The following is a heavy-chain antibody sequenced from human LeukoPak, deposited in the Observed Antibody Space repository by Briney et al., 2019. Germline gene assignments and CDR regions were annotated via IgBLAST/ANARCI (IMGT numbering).Heavy chain of an antibody. CDR3: ARDHAYYYGMDV. CDR1: GGSISSGGYY. Sequence: SETLSLTCTVSGGSISSGGYYWSWIRQHPGKGLGWIGYIYYSGSTYYNPSLKSRVTISVDTSKNQFSLKLSSVTAADTAVYYCARDHAYYYGMDVWGQGTTVTVSS. J-gene: IGHJ6*02. V-gene: IGHV4-31*03. CDR2: IYYSGST.